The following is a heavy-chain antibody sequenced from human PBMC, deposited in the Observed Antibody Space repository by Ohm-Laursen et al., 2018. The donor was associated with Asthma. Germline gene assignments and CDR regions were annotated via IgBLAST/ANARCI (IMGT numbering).Heavy chain of an antibody. V-gene: IGHV3-53*01. Sequence: SLRLSCAASGLSLSTYWMTWVRQAPGKGLEWVSAIYSGGTTYYADSVRGRFTISRDNSKNTLYLQMNSLRAEDTAVYYCARKFSSGWLFDFWGQGTLVTVSS. D-gene: IGHD6-19*01. J-gene: IGHJ4*02. CDR2: IYSGGTT. CDR3: ARKFSSGWLFDF. CDR1: GLSLSTYW.